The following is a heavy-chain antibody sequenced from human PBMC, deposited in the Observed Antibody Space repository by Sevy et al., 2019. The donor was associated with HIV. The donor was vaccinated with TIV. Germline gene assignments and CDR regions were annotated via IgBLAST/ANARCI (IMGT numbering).Heavy chain of an antibody. Sequence: GGSLRLSCAASGFTFSSYGVHWVRQAPGKGLEWVAVIWYDGSNKYYADSVKGRFTISRDNSKNTLYLQMNSLRAEDTAVYYCARDSYYYDRSGYGAFDIWGQGTMVTVSS. CDR1: GFTFSSYG. D-gene: IGHD3-22*01. CDR2: IWYDGSNK. CDR3: ARDSYYYDRSGYGAFDI. V-gene: IGHV3-33*01. J-gene: IGHJ3*02.